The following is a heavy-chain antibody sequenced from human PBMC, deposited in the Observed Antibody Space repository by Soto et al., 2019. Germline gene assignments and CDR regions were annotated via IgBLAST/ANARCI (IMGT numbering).Heavy chain of an antibody. V-gene: IGHV4-4*02. CDR3: SRALSGYGSGSSFAFPFDY. CDR2: IYHSGST. J-gene: IGHJ4*02. D-gene: IGHD3-10*01. Sequence: QVQLQESGPGLVKPSGTLSLTCAVSSGSISSSNWWCWVRQPPGKGLEWIGEIYHSGSTNYNPSLKTRGSISVDKSNYQCSLKLSCVCAADTAVYYCSRALSGYGSGSSFAFPFDYWGLGTLVTVSS. CDR1: SGSISSSNW.